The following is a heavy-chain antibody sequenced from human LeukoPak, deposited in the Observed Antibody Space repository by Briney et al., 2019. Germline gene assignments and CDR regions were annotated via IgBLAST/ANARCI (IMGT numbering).Heavy chain of an antibody. V-gene: IGHV4-4*07. J-gene: IGHJ6*03. CDR3: ARDFTDSGSSLVYYYYYYMDV. D-gene: IGHD1-26*01. CDR1: GGSISSYY. Sequence: SETLSLTCTVSGGSISSYYWSWIRQPAGKGLEWIGHIYTSGSTNYNPSLKSRVTMSVDTSKKQISLKLSSVTAADTAVYYCARDFTDSGSSLVYYYYYYMDVWGKGTTVTVSS. CDR2: IYTSGST.